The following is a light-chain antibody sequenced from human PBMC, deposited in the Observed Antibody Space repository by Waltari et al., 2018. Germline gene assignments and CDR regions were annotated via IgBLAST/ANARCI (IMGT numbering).Light chain of an antibody. V-gene: IGLV3-21*02. CDR3: QVWDSSNDHWV. Sequence: SYLLTQPPSVSVAPGQTARITCGGNNIGSKSVHWYQQKPGQAPVLVVHDDNDRPSGCPERCSGSNAGNTAALTISRVEAGDEADYYCQVWDSSNDHWVFGGGTKLTVL. CDR1: NIGSKS. CDR2: DDN. J-gene: IGLJ3*02.